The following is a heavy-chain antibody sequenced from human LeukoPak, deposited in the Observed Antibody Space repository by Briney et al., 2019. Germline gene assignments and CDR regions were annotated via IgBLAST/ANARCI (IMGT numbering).Heavy chain of an antibody. D-gene: IGHD4-17*01. CDR1: GDTFSDYW. V-gene: IGHV3-23*01. Sequence: PGGSLRLSCEASGDTFSDYWMHWVRQAPGKGLEWVSAISGSGGSTYYADSVKGRFTISRDNSKNTLYLQVNSLRAEDTAVYYCAKGETVTTTSFDYWGQGTLVTVSS. CDR3: AKGETVTTTSFDY. J-gene: IGHJ4*02. CDR2: ISGSGGST.